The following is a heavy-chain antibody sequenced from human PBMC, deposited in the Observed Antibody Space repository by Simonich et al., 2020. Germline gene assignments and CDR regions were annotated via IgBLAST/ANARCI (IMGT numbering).Heavy chain of an antibody. J-gene: IGHJ3*02. D-gene: IGHD7-27*01. CDR3: ARGRLTGDKGAFDI. Sequence: QVQLVQSGAEVKKPGASVKVSCKASGYTFTGYYMHWVRQAPGQGLGGMGWSNPNIGGTNYAQKFQGRVTMTRDTSISTAYMELSRLRSDDTAVYYCARGRLTGDKGAFDIWGQGTMVTVSS. V-gene: IGHV1-2*02. CDR1: GYTFTGYY. CDR2: SNPNIGGT.